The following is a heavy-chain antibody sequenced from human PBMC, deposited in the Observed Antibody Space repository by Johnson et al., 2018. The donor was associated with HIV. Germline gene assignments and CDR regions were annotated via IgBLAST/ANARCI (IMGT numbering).Heavy chain of an antibody. D-gene: IGHD2/OR15-2a*01. CDR2: IYSGGST. J-gene: IGHJ3*02. V-gene: IGHV3-66*01. CDR1: GFIFSSYW. CDR3: ARSPSIDDAFDI. Sequence: EVQLVESGGGLVQPGGSLRLSCAASGFIFSSYWMNWVRQAPGKGLEWVSVIYSGGSTYYADSVKGRFTISRDNSKNTLYLQMNSLRAEDTAVYYCARSPSIDDAFDIWGQGTMVTVSS.